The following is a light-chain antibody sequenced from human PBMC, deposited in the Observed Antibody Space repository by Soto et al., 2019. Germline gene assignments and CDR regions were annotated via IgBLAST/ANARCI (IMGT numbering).Light chain of an antibody. CDR1: QSVNNNY. CDR2: GAS. Sequence: EIVLTQSPGTLSLSPGERATLSCRASQSVNNNYLAWYQQKPGQAPRLLIYGASSRATGIPDRFSGSGSGTHITLTISRLAPEDFAVYYCQPYGSSQYTFGQGPKLEIK. J-gene: IGKJ2*01. CDR3: QPYGSSQYT. V-gene: IGKV3-20*01.